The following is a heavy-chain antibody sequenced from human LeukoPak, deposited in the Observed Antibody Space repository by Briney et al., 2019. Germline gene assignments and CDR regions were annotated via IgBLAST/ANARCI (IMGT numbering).Heavy chain of an antibody. CDR3: ARHRYYYDSSGYYYQP. CDR1: RASISRYY. Sequence: SAIVSLTCTFSRASISRYYWSWIRQPPGKGLDWICYFYYSGYTNHNPSLKSRLTISVDTSKNQFSLRLSSVTAADTAVYYCARHRYYYDSSGYYYQPWGQGTLVTVSS. CDR2: FYYSGYT. D-gene: IGHD3-22*01. V-gene: IGHV4-59*01. J-gene: IGHJ5*02.